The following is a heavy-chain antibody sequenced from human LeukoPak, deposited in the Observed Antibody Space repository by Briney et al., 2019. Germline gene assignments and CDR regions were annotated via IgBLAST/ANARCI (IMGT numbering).Heavy chain of an antibody. Sequence: ASVKVSCKASGYTFTSYYMHWVRQAPGQGLEWMGIINPSGGSTSYAQKFQGRVTMTRDMSTSTVYMELSSLRSEDTAVYYCARELYCSSTSCYSDAFDIWGQGTMVTVSS. D-gene: IGHD2-2*01. CDR3: ARELYCSSTSCYSDAFDI. V-gene: IGHV1-46*01. CDR2: INPSGGST. J-gene: IGHJ3*02. CDR1: GYTFTSYY.